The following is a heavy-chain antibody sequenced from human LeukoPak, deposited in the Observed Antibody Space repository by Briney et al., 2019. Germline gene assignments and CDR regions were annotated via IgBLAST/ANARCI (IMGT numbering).Heavy chain of an antibody. V-gene: IGHV5-51*01. D-gene: IGHD5-18*01. Sequence: GESLNISCKASGYIFTSYWIGWVRQMPGKGLEWMGIIDPSDSETRYTPSFQGQVTISADKSLTTAYLQWNSLKASDTAMYYCARQTAMGRSGDYWGQGTLVSVSS. CDR2: IDPSDSET. CDR1: GYIFTSYW. J-gene: IGHJ4*02. CDR3: ARQTAMGRSGDY.